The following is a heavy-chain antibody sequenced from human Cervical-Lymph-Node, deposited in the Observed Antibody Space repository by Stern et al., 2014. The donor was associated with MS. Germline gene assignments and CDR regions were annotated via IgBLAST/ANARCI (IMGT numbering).Heavy chain of an antibody. J-gene: IGHJ4*02. V-gene: IGHV1-69*01. D-gene: IGHD1-26*01. CDR1: GDTFSSYI. CDR3: AREGIPGAGGTFDN. CDR2: IIPIFATT. Sequence: QVQLMQSGAEVKKPGSSVKVSCNVSGDTFSSYILNWVRQAPGQGLEWMGGIIPIFATTTYSQRFQGKVTITADGSTSTSYLEVSSLTSEDTAVYYCAREGIPGAGGTFDNWGQGTLVIVSS.